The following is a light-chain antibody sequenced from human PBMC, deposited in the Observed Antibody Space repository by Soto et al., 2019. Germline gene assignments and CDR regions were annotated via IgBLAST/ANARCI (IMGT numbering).Light chain of an antibody. CDR1: SSNIGTYT. V-gene: IGLV1-44*01. J-gene: IGLJ1*01. CDR3: AAWDDSLNGFV. CDR2: TVN. Sequence: QCVLTQPPSASGTPGQGVSISCSGSSSNIGTYTVNWYQQLPGTAPKLLIYTVNQRLSGVPDRFSGSKSGTSASLAISGLQSEDEADYYCAAWDDSLNGFVFGTGTKVTVL.